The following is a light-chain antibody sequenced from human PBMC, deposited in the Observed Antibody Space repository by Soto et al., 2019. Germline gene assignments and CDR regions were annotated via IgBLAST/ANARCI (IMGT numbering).Light chain of an antibody. V-gene: IGKV3-15*01. CDR1: QSVSTK. J-gene: IGKJ1*01. CDR3: QQYDRSPWT. CDR2: GAS. Sequence: EILMTQSPATLSVSPGETATLSCRASQSVSTKLAWYQQKPGQAPRLLINGASTRATGVPARFSGWGSGTEFTLTISSLQSEDFAVYYCQQYDRSPWTFGQGTKVEI.